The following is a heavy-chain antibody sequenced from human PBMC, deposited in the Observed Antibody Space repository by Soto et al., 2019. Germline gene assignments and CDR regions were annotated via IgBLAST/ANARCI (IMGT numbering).Heavy chain of an antibody. J-gene: IGHJ6*02. CDR1: GGSISSSSYY. CDR2: IYYSGST. D-gene: IGHD5-12*01. V-gene: IGHV4-39*01. Sequence: PSETLSLTCTVSGGSISSSSYYWGWIRQPPGKGLEWIGSIYYSGSTYYNPSLKSRVTISVDTSKNQFSLKLSSVTAADTAVYYCARQGRWLHYPGGYYYYGMDVWGQGTTVTVSS. CDR3: ARQGRWLHYPGGYYYYGMDV.